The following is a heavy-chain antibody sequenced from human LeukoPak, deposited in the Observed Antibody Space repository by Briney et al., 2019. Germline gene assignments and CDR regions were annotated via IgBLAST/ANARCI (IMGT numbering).Heavy chain of an antibody. D-gene: IGHD3-9*01. J-gene: IGHJ3*02. Sequence: GASVKVSCKASGYTFTGYYMHWVRQAPGQGLEWMGWINPNSGGTNYAQKFQGGVTMTRDTSISTAYMELSRLRSDDTAVYYCAKIWLLGGPDAFDIWGQGTMVTVSS. V-gene: IGHV1-2*02. CDR3: AKIWLLGGPDAFDI. CDR2: INPNSGGT. CDR1: GYTFTGYY.